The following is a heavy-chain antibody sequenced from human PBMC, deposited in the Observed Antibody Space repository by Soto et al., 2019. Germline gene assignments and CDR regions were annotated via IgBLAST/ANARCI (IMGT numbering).Heavy chain of an antibody. CDR1: GGSISSYY. CDR2: IYTSGST. J-gene: IGHJ4*02. D-gene: IGHD6-13*01. V-gene: IGHV4-4*07. Sequence: PSETLSLTCTVSGGSISSYYWSWIRQPAGKGLEWIGRIYTSGSTNYNPSLKSRVTMPVDTSKNQFSLKLSSVTAADTAVYYCARDQFGDSSSWYDGFDYWGQGTLVTVSS. CDR3: ARDQFGDSSSWYDGFDY.